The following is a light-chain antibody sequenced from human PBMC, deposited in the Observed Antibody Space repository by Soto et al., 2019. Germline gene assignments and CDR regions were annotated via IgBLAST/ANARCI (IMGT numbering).Light chain of an antibody. J-gene: IGKJ2*01. CDR3: QQYYSYPYT. Sequence: AIRVTQSPSGICGSTGDGCTITGRASQDIYIYLAWYQQKPGGAPKVLISGASTLQSGVPSRFSGTGSGTEFTLTIRSLQAEDFATYYCQQYYSYPYTFGQGTKVDIK. CDR2: GAS. CDR1: QDIYIY. V-gene: IGKV1-8*01.